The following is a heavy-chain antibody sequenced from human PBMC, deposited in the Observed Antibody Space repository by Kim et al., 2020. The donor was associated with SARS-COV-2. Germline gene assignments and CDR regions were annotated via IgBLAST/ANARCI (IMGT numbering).Heavy chain of an antibody. V-gene: IGHV3-30-3*01. Sequence: GGSLRLSCAASGFTFSSYAMHWVRQAPGKGLEWVAVISYDGSNKYYADSVKGRFTISRDNSKNTLYLQMNSLRAEDTAVYYCARALLWFGELLDAFDIWGQGTMVTVSS. CDR2: ISYDGSNK. CDR3: ARALLWFGELLDAFDI. CDR1: GFTFSSYA. J-gene: IGHJ3*02. D-gene: IGHD3-10*01.